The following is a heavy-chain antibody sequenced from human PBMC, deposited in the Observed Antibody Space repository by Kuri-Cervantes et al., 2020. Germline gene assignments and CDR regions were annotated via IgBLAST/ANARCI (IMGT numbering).Heavy chain of an antibody. V-gene: IGHV1-69*05. J-gene: IGHJ4*02. CDR3: ARATYYYDSSGYYQHNNFDY. D-gene: IGHD3-22*01. Sequence: SVKVSCKASGGTFSSYAISWVRQAPGQGLEWMGGIIPIFGTANYAQKFQGRVTITTDESTSTAYMELSSLRSEDTAVYYCARATYYYDSSGYYQHNNFDYWGQGTLVTVSS. CDR1: GGTFSSYA. CDR2: IIPIFGTA.